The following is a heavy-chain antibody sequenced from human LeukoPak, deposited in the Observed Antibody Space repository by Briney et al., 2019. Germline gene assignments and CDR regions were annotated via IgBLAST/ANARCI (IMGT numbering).Heavy chain of an antibody. CDR2: IYHSGST. V-gene: IGHV4-38-2*01. CDR3: AGGELDY. Sequence: PSETLSLTCAVSGYSVCSGYYWGWIRQPPGKGLEWIGSIYHSGSTYYNPSLKSRVTISVDTSKNQFSLKLSSVTAADTAVYYCAGGELDYWGQGTLVTVSS. J-gene: IGHJ4*02. CDR1: GYSVCSGYY. D-gene: IGHD3-16*01.